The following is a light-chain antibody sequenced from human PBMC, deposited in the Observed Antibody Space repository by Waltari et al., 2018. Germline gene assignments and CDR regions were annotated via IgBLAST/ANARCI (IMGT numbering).Light chain of an antibody. CDR3: QQYDNWPRT. J-gene: IGKJ1*01. CDR2: GAS. V-gene: IGKV3-15*01. Sequence: EIVMTQSPATLSVSPGERATLSCRASQNIDSNLVWYQQKPGQAPRLLIYGASTRATSIPARFSGSGSGTEFTLTIRSLQSEDFAVYYCQQYDNWPRTFGQGTKVEIK. CDR1: QNIDSN.